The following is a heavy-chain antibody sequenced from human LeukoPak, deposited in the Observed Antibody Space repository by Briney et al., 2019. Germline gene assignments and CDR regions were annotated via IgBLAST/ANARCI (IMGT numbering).Heavy chain of an antibody. CDR3: AKGDGYNTPGLDY. D-gene: IGHD5-24*01. CDR1: GFTFSSYA. CDR2: ISYDGSNK. Sequence: GGSLRLSCAASGFTFSSYAMHWVRQAPGKGLEWVAVISYDGSNKYYADSVKGRFTISRDNSKNTLYLQMNSLRAEDTAVYYCAKGDGYNTPGLDYWGQGTLVTVSS. V-gene: IGHV3-30-3*01. J-gene: IGHJ4*02.